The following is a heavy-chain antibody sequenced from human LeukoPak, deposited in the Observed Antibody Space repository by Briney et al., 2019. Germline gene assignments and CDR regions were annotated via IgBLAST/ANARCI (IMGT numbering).Heavy chain of an antibody. CDR2: IYWNDDK. CDR1: GFSLSTSGVG. J-gene: IGHJ4*02. V-gene: IGHV2-5*01. CDR3: AHRRNHPDYFDY. Sequence: SGPTLVNPTQTLTLTCTFSGFSLSTSGVGVGWFRQPPGEALEWLALIYWNDDKRYSPSLKSRLTITKDTSKNQVVLTMTNMDPVDTATYYCAHRRNHPDYFDYWGQGTLVTISS.